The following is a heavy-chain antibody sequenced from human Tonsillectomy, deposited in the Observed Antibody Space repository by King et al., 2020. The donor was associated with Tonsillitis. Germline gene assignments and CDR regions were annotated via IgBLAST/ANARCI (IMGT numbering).Heavy chain of an antibody. V-gene: IGHV3-9*01. CDR2: INWNNSSM. CDR3: ENGLAAVARRYYCIDV. CDR1: GFTFDDYA. D-gene: IGHD6-19*01. Sequence: VQLVESGGGLVQPGRSLRLSCAASGFTFDDYAMHWVRQAPGKGLEWVSSINWNNSSMGYADSVKGRFTISRDKAKNSLYLQVDRLRPEDTAFYYCENGLAAVARRYYCIDVWGQGTTVTVSS. J-gene: IGHJ6*02.